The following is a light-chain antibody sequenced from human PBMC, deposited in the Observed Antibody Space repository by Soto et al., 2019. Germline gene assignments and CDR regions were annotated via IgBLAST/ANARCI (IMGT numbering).Light chain of an antibody. CDR2: KVN. CDR3: CSYAGYSRLL. J-gene: IGLJ3*02. CDR1: SSDVGSYDV. V-gene: IGLV2-23*02. Sequence: QSALTQPASVSGSPGQSITISCTGTSSDVGSYDVVSWYQQLPGGPPKLIIFKVNERPSGISNRFSGSKSGNTASLTISGLQDEDEADYYCCSYAGYSRLLFAGGTKLTVL.